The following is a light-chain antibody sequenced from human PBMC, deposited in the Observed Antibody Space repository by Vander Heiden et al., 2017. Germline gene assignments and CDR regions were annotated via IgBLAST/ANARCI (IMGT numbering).Light chain of an antibody. CDR1: SSDVGGYNF. J-gene: IGLJ2*01. V-gene: IGLV2-14*01. Sequence: QSALTQPASVSGSPGQSTTISCTGTSSDVGGYNFVSWYQQHPGKAPKLIIYDVNTRPSGVSNSFSGSKSGNTASLTISGLQAEDETDYYCSSYTRFDTVLFGGGTKLTVL. CDR2: DVN. CDR3: SSYTRFDTVL.